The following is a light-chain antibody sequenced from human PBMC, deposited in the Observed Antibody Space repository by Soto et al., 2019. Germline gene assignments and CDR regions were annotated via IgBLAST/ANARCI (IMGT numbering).Light chain of an antibody. CDR1: QTVSNSY. CDR3: QRSGGSVS. Sequence: EIVLTQSPGTLSLSPGERATLSCRASQTVSNSYLAWYQQKPGQAPRLLIHGASTRASGIPDRFSGRGSGTDFTLTINRLEPEDFAVYYCQRSGGSVSFGGGTKVE. V-gene: IGKV3-20*01. J-gene: IGKJ4*01. CDR2: GAS.